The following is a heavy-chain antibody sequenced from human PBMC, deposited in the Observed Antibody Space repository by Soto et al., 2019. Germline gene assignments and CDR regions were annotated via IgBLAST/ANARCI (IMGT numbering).Heavy chain of an antibody. CDR1: GLTYSSYS. CDR3: AREGGDLNWFDP. Sequence: EVQLVESGGGLVQPGGSLRLSCAASGLTYSSYSMNWVRQAPRKGLEWVSYISSSSSTIYYADSVKGRFTISRDNAKNSLYLQMNSLRAEDTAVYYCAREGGDLNWFDPWGQGTLVTVSS. D-gene: IGHD4-17*01. CDR2: ISSSSSTI. J-gene: IGHJ5*02. V-gene: IGHV3-48*01.